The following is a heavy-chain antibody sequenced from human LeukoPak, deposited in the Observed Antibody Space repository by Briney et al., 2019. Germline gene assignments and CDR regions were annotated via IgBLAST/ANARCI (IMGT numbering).Heavy chain of an antibody. CDR2: IIPIFGTA. CDR3: ARDYYDSSGTPYYFDY. CDR1: GYTFTSYG. J-gene: IGHJ4*02. Sequence: ASVKVSCKASGYTFTSYGISWVRQAPGQGLEWMGGIIPIFGTANYAQKFQGRVMITADESTSTAYMELSSLRSEDTAVYYCARDYYDSSGTPYYFDYWGQGTLVTVSS. V-gene: IGHV1-69*13. D-gene: IGHD3-22*01.